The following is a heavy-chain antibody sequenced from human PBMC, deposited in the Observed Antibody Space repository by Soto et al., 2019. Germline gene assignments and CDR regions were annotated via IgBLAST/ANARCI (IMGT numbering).Heavy chain of an antibody. J-gene: IGHJ1*01. D-gene: IGHD3-10*01. Sequence: QVQMVESGGGLVKTGGSLRLSCAASVFTFSDYYMSWIRQDPGKGLEWVSYISSSGIYTDYADSVKGRFTISRDNAKNSLYLQMNSLRDEDSAIYYCARDRVHGSGSPSDWGQGTLVTVSS. CDR2: ISSSGIYT. CDR3: ARDRVHGSGSPSD. V-gene: IGHV3-11*05. CDR1: VFTFSDYY.